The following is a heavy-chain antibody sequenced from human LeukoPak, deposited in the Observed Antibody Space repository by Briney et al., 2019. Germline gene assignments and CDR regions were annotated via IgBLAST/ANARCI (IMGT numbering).Heavy chain of an antibody. V-gene: IGHV3-7*03. CDR3: ATGAGDFDH. Sequence: GGSLRLSCAASGFTFSSYWMNWVRQAPGKGLEWVANIKHDGSEKYYVDSVKGRFTISRDNAKNSLYLQMNSLRAEDTAVYYCATGAGDFDHWGQGILVTVSS. D-gene: IGHD1-14*01. CDR2: IKHDGSEK. J-gene: IGHJ4*02. CDR1: GFTFSSYW.